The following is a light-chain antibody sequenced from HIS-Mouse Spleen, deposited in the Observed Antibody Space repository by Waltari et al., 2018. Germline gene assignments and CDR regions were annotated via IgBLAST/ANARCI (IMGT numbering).Light chain of an antibody. CDR2: GAA. J-gene: IGKJ5*01. CDR3: QQYGSSPSIT. Sequence: IVLTQSPGTLSLSPGERATPSCRASQSVSSSYIAWYEQRPGQDPRLLIYGAASRATSIPDRFSGGGSGTDFTLTISRLEPEDFAVYYCQQYGSSPSITFGQGTRLEIK. V-gene: IGKV3-20*01. CDR1: QSVSSSY.